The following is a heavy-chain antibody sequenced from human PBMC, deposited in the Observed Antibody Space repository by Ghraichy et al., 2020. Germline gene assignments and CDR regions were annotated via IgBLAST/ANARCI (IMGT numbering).Heavy chain of an antibody. Sequence: GGSLRLSCAASGFTFSSYAMHWVRQAPGKGLEWVAVISYDGSNKYYADSVNGRFTISRDNSKNTLYLQMNSLRAEDTAVYYCARDSDGGGWYVEADYWGQGTLVTVSS. CDR3: ARDSDGGGWYVEADY. J-gene: IGHJ4*02. V-gene: IGHV3-30*04. CDR2: ISYDGSNK. CDR1: GFTFSSYA. D-gene: IGHD6-19*01.